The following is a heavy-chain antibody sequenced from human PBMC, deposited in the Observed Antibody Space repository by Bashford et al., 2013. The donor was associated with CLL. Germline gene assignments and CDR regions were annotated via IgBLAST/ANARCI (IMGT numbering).Heavy chain of an antibody. V-gene: IGHV4-34*01. CDR1: GGSFSGYY. J-gene: IGHJ6*02. CDR3: ARGPMIVVVINPGEPYYYYYYGIGR. Sequence: SETLSLTCAVYGGSFSGYYWSWDPPAPREGAGVDWGKSIIVEAPTTTRTLKSRVTISVDTSKNQFSLKLSSVTAADTAVYYCARGPMIVVVINPGEPYYYYYYGIGRLGPRDHGHRLL. D-gene: IGHD3-22*01. CDR2: SIIVEAP.